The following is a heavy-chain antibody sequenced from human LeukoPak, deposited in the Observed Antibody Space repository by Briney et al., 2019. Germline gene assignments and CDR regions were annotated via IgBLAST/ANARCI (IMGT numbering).Heavy chain of an antibody. Sequence: SSVTVSCKACGGTFITYAINGVRQAPAQGREGVGRIVPLLGRPNYAQKFPGRVTITAANSTNTAYMELSSLRTEDTAVYYCATTSRITLVRGVLKKDSGGHFDIWGQGTMVTVSS. CDR1: GGTFITYA. J-gene: IGHJ3*02. V-gene: IGHV1-69*04. CDR2: IVPLLGRP. D-gene: IGHD3-10*01. CDR3: ATTSRITLVRGVLKKDSGGHFDI.